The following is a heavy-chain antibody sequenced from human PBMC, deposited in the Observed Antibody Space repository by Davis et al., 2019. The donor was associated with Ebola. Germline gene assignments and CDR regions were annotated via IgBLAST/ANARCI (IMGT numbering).Heavy chain of an antibody. CDR1: GFTFSNAY. D-gene: IGHD1-26*01. J-gene: IGHJ4*02. CDR3: GGAWD. V-gene: IGHV3-23*01. Sequence: GESLKISCGASGFTFSNAYMSWVRQAPGKGLDWVSRISSNGATTYYADSVRGRFTISRDNSRNTLYLQMNSLRAEDTAIYYCGGAWDWGQGTLVTVSS. CDR2: ISSNGATT.